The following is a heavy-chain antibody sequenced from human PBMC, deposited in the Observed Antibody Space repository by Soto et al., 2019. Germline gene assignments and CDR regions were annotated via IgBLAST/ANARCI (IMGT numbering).Heavy chain of an antibody. J-gene: IGHJ5*02. Sequence: ASETLSLTCAVYGGSFSGYYWSWIRQPPGKGLEWIGEINHSGSTNYNPSLKSRVTISVDTSKNQFSLKLSSVTAADTAVYYCARGIRYFDWSLTYNWFDPWGQGTLVTVSS. CDR2: INHSGST. CDR1: GGSFSGYY. CDR3: ARGIRYFDWSLTYNWFDP. V-gene: IGHV4-34*01. D-gene: IGHD3-9*01.